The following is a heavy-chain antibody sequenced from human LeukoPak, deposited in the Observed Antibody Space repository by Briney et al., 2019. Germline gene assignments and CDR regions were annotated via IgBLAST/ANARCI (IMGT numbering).Heavy chain of an antibody. CDR3: ASIGGSFNLLGSWFDP. V-gene: IGHV4-39*01. J-gene: IGHJ5*02. Sequence: PSETLSLTCTVSGGSISSNSYYWGWVRQPPGKGLEWIGHMFHTGSTYYNPSLKSRVTMSLDTSKNQLSLRLGSVTAADTAVFYCASIGGSFNLLGSWFDPWGQGTLVTVSS. D-gene: IGHD1-26*01. CDR1: GGSISSNSYY. CDR2: MFHTGST.